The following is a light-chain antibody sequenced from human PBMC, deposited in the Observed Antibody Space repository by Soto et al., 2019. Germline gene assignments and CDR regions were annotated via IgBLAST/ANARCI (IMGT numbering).Light chain of an antibody. CDR1: SSDVGGYNY. CDR3: SSYTSSSTLHYV. J-gene: IGLJ1*01. Sequence: QSALTQPASVSGSPGQSITISCTGTSSDVGGYNYVSWYQQHPGKAPKLMIYDVSNRPSGVSNRFSGSKSGNTASLTISGLQADDEADYYCSSYTSSSTLHYVFGPGTKVTVL. V-gene: IGLV2-14*01. CDR2: DVS.